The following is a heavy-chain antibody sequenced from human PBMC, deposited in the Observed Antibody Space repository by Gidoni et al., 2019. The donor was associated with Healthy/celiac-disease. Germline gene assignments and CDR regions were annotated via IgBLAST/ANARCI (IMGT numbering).Heavy chain of an antibody. CDR2: IIPIFGTE. Sequence: QVQLVQSGAEVKKPGSSVTVSCKASGGTFSSYAISWVRQAPGQGLEWMGGIIPIFGTENYAQKFQGRVTITADESTSTAYMELSSLRSEDTAVYYCASPGRSYGPFDYWGQGTLVTVSS. D-gene: IGHD1-26*01. V-gene: IGHV1-69*01. J-gene: IGHJ4*02. CDR3: ASPGRSYGPFDY. CDR1: GGTFSSYA.